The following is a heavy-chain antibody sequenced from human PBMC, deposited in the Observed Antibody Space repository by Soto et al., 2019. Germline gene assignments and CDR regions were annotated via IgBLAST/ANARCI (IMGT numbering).Heavy chain of an antibody. Sequence: QVRLQESGPGLMKPSETLSLTCTVSGGSISSYYWSWIRQPPGKGLEWIGYIYYSGSTNYNPSLKSRVTISVDTSKNQFSLKLSSVTAADTAVYYCARAIAVAEAFDIWGQGTMVTVSS. V-gene: IGHV4-59*08. J-gene: IGHJ3*02. CDR1: GGSISSYY. D-gene: IGHD6-19*01. CDR3: ARAIAVAEAFDI. CDR2: IYYSGST.